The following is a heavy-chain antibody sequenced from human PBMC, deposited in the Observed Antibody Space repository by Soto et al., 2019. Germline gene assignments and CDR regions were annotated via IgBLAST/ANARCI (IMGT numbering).Heavy chain of an antibody. CDR2: ISWNSGNI. D-gene: IGHD6-19*01. J-gene: IGHJ4*02. Sequence: EVDLVESGGGLVRPGRSLRLSCAASGFTFHDYAMHLVRQVPGKGLEWVSGISWNSGNIAYVDSVKGRFTISRDNAQSSLYLQMNWLKAEDTALYYCAQASSYVAGAVDYWGQGTLVPVSS. CDR3: AQASSYVAGAVDY. V-gene: IGHV3-9*01. CDR1: GFTFHDYA.